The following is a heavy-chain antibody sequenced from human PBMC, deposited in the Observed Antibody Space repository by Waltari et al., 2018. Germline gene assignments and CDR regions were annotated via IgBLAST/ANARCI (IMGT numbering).Heavy chain of an antibody. CDR2: IYYSGST. J-gene: IGHJ5*02. CDR1: GGSISSHY. Sequence: QVQLQESGPGLVKPSETLSLTCTVSGGSISSHYWSWIRQPPGKGLEWIGYIYYSGSTNYNPSLKSRFTISVDTSKNQFSLKLSSVTAADTAVYYCARGGMITFGGVIAVNWFDPWGQGTLVTVSS. CDR3: ARGGMITFGGVIAVNWFDP. V-gene: IGHV4-59*11. D-gene: IGHD3-16*02.